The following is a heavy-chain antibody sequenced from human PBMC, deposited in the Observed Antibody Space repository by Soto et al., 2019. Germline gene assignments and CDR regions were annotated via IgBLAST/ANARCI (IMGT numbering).Heavy chain of an antibody. J-gene: IGHJ4*02. CDR1: GGSISSGGYY. D-gene: IGHD2-21*02. V-gene: IGHV4-31*03. CDR3: ARGTASMGDY. Sequence: QVQLQESGPGLVKPTQTLSLTCTVSGGSISSGGYYWSWIRQHPGKGLEWIGYIYYSGSTYYNPSLKSRVTRSVDASKNQFSLKLSSVTAADTAVYYCARGTASMGDYWGQGTLVTVSS. CDR2: IYYSGST.